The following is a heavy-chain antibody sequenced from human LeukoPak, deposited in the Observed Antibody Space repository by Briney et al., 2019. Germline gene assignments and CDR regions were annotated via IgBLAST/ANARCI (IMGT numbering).Heavy chain of an antibody. CDR1: GFIFSSFA. V-gene: IGHV3-23*01. Sequence: PGGSLRLSCAASGFIFSSFAMSWVRQAPGKGLDWVSGISGGSENAYYADSVKGRFTISRDNSKNTLDLHMTSLTADDTAVYYCANMQLVQGVFEIWGQGTRVTVSS. CDR2: ISGGSENA. J-gene: IGHJ3*02. CDR3: ANMQLVQGVFEI. D-gene: IGHD6-13*01.